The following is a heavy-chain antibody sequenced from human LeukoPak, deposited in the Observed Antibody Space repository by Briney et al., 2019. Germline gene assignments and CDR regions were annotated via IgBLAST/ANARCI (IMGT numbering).Heavy chain of an antibody. V-gene: IGHV3-23*01. CDR3: AKEQTSSGYFDY. D-gene: IGHD3-10*01. J-gene: IGHJ4*02. Sequence: GESLKLSCAASGFTFSNSAMSWVRQAPGKGLEWVAAISGNGGRTYYRDSVKGRFTISRDNPKNTLYLLMNSLSAEDTALYYCAKEQTSSGYFDYWGQGTLVTVSS. CDR1: GFTFSNSA. CDR2: ISGNGGRT.